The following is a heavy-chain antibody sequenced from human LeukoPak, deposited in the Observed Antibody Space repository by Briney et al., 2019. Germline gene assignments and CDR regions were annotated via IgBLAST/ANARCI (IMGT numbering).Heavy chain of an antibody. CDR3: AAQYSGYVRLDY. CDR1: GGSFSGYY. V-gene: IGHV4-34*01. Sequence: SETLSLTCAVYGGSFSGYYWSWIRQPPGKGLEWFWEISHSGSTNYNPSLKSRGTISVETSKTQFSLKLSSVPAADTAVYYCAAQYSGYVRLDYWGQGTLVTVSS. D-gene: IGHD5-12*01. CDR2: ISHSGST. J-gene: IGHJ4*02.